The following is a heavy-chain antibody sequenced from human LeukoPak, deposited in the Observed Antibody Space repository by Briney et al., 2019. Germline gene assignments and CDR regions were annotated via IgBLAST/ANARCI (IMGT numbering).Heavy chain of an antibody. Sequence: PGGSLRLSCAVSGITFSTFGLHWVRQAPGKGLEWVAYIQYDGSNEQYADSVKGRFSISRDSSKNILYLQMNSLRAEDTAVYYCAKDRCSNGVGCYYYYMDVWGKGTSVTISS. J-gene: IGHJ6*03. D-gene: IGHD2-8*01. V-gene: IGHV3-30*02. CDR2: IQYDGSNE. CDR3: AKDRCSNGVGCYYYYMDV. CDR1: GITFSTFG.